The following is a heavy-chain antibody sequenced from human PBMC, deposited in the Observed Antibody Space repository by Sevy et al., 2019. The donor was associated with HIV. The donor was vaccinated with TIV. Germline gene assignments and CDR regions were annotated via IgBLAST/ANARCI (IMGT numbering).Heavy chain of an antibody. CDR2: IRYDGSNK. CDR3: AKADRRGDILTGYTNPYYYGMDV. CDR1: GFTFSSYG. Sequence: GGSLRLSCAASGFTFSSYGMHWIRQAPGKGLEWVAVIRYDGSNKYYADSVKGRFTISRDNSKNTLYLQMNSLRAEDTAVYYCAKADRRGDILTGYTNPYYYGMDVWGQRTTVTVSS. J-gene: IGHJ6*02. V-gene: IGHV3-30*02. D-gene: IGHD3-9*01.